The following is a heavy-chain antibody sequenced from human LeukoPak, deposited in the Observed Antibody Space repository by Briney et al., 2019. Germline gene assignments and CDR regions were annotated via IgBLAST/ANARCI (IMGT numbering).Heavy chain of an antibody. Sequence: GGSLRLSCAASGFTFSSYAMSWVRQAPGKGLEWVSVISGSGVSTYYADSVKGRFTISRDNSNNTLYLQMNSLRAEDTAVNYCANTRSSTSPYYYYYGMDVWGQGTTVTVSS. V-gene: IGHV3-23*01. CDR1: GFTFSSYA. D-gene: IGHD2-2*01. J-gene: IGHJ6*02. CDR2: ISGSGVST. CDR3: ANTRSSTSPYYYYYGMDV.